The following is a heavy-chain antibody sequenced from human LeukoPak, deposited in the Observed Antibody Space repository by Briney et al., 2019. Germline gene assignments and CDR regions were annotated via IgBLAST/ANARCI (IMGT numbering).Heavy chain of an antibody. D-gene: IGHD3-10*01. CDR2: IYHSGST. CDR3: ARGDGRGVPLYYFDY. Sequence: SETLSLTCTVSGYSISTGDYWGWIRQPPGKGLEWIGSIYHSGSTYHNPSLKSRVTISVDTSKNQFSLKLSSVTAADTAVYYCARGDGRGVPLYYFDYWGQGTLVTVSS. V-gene: IGHV4-38-2*02. J-gene: IGHJ4*02. CDR1: GYSISTGDY.